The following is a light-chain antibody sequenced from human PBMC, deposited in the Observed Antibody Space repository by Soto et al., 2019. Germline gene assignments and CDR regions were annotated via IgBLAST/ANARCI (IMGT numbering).Light chain of an antibody. CDR3: QQYYSFPYT. Sequence: VIWMTQSPSLLSASTGDRVTISCRMSQGIGSYLAWYQQKPGKAPELLIYTASTLQSGVPSRFSGSGSGTDITLTISWLQSEDFATYYCQQYYSFPYTFGQGTKLEIK. V-gene: IGKV1D-8*01. CDR2: TAS. CDR1: QGIGSY. J-gene: IGKJ2*01.